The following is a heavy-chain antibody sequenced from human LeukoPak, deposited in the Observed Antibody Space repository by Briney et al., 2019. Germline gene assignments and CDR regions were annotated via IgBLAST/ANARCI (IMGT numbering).Heavy chain of an antibody. CDR2: IHNSGST. V-gene: IGHV4-59*01. J-gene: IGHJ4*02. CDR1: GGSISNYY. CDR3: ARGGVWGNWNDAVDY. D-gene: IGHD1-1*01. Sequence: SETLSLTYTVSGGSISNYYWSWIRQTPGKGLEWIGYIHNSGSTKYNPSLKSPVSISVDTSKNQFSLKVNSVTAADTAVYYCARGGVWGNWNDAVDYWGQGTLVTVSS.